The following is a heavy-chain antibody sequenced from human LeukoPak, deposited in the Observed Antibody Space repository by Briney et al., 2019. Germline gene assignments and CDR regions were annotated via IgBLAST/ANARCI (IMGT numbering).Heavy chain of an antibody. D-gene: IGHD3-10*01. V-gene: IGHV5-10-1*01. CDR1: GYSFTSYW. CDR3: ARQAGSGSYYDY. J-gene: IGHJ4*02. Sequence: KRGESLKISCTGSGYSFTSYWISWVRQMPGKGLEWMGRIDPSDSYTNYSPSFQGHVTISADKSISTAYLQWSSLKASDTAMYYCARQAGSGSYYDYWGQGTLVTVSS. CDR2: IDPSDSYT.